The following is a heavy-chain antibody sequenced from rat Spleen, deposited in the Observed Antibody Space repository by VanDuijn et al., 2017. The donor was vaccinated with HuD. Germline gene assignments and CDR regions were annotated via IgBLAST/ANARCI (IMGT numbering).Heavy chain of an antibody. V-gene: IGHV3-1*01. CDR3: ARTMYTTDYYYVPFAS. Sequence: EVQLQESGPGLVKPSQSLSLTCSVTGYSITNNYWGWIRKFPGNQMEWMAYISYSGSTGYNPSLKSRISISRDTSKNQFFLQLNSVTTEDTATYYCARTMYTTDYYYVPFASWGQGTLVTVSS. D-gene: IGHD1-6*01. J-gene: IGHJ3*01. CDR1: GYSITNNY. CDR2: ISYSGST.